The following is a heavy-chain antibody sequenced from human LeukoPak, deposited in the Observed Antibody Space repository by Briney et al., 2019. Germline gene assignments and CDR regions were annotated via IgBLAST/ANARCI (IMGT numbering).Heavy chain of an antibody. CDR3: AREVKSRGATVPFYYYYYMDV. Sequence: ASVKVSCKASGYTFTSYGISWVRQAPGQGLEWMGWISAYNGNTNYAQKFQGRVTMTRDTSISTAYMELSRLRSDDTAVYYCAREVKSRGATVPFYYYYYMDVWGKGTTVTVSS. CDR2: ISAYNGNT. D-gene: IGHD1-26*01. J-gene: IGHJ6*03. V-gene: IGHV1-18*01. CDR1: GYTFTSYG.